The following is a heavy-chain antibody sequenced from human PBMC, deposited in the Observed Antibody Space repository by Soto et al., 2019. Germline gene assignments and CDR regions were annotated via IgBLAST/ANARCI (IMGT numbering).Heavy chain of an antibody. CDR1: GDSVTTSAHY. CDR3: ALGDCVTTSCYSGGAYFDY. V-gene: IGHV4-31*03. D-gene: IGHD2-2*01. J-gene: IGHJ4*02. CDR2: IAAGGST. Sequence: QVQLQESGPGLVRPSQPLSLICTVSGDSVTTSAHYWIWNRQHPEIGLEWISYIAAGGSTHYSACFRSRPVMSIDTSKTGVSLTVACVTAADTAVYYCALGDCVTTSCYSGGAYFDYWGQGTLVTVSS.